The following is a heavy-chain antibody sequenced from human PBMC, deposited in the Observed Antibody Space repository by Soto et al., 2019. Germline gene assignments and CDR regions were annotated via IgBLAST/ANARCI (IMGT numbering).Heavy chain of an antibody. CDR1: GGSISSSSYY. CDR2: IYYSGST. D-gene: IGHD3-10*01. V-gene: IGHV4-39*01. Sequence: SETLSLTCTVSGGSISSSSYYWGWIRQPPGKGLEWIGSIYYSGSTYYNPSLKSRVTISVDTSKNQFSLKLSSVTAADTAVYYCARSLWFGESTDYYYYGMDVWGQGTTVTVSS. CDR3: ARSLWFGESTDYYYYGMDV. J-gene: IGHJ6*02.